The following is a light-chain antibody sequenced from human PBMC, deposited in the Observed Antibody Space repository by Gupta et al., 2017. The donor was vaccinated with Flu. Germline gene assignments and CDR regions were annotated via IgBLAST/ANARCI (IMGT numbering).Light chain of an antibody. V-gene: IGLV1-40*01. CDR3: QSYDSSLRV. J-gene: IGLJ3*02. CDR2: GNS. CDR1: SSNIGAGYD. Sequence: QSVLTQPPSGSGAPGQRVTISCTGRSSNIGAGYDVHWYQQLPGTAPKLLIYGNSNRPSGVPDRFSGSKSGTSASLAITGLQAEDEADYYCQSYDSSLRVFGGGTKLTVL.